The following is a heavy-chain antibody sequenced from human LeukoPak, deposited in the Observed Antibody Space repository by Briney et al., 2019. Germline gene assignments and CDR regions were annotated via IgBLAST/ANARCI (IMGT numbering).Heavy chain of an antibody. D-gene: IGHD4-17*01. CDR3: ATLPTGGDYPNWFDP. Sequence: GESLKISCKGSGYSFTSYWIGWVRQMPGKGLEWMGIIYPGDSDTRYSPSFQGQVTISADKSISTAYLQWSSLKASDTAMYHCATLPTGGDYPNWFDPWGQGTLVTVSS. J-gene: IGHJ5*02. CDR1: GYSFTSYW. V-gene: IGHV5-51*01. CDR2: IYPGDSDT.